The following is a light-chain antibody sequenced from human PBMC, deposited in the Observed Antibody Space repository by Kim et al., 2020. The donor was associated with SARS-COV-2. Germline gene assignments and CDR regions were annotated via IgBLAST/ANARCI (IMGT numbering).Light chain of an antibody. CDR1: DIGLKT. CDR2: DDT. Sequence: APGKTAGITCQGDDIGLKTVHWYQQKPGQAPALVLFDDTDRPSEIPERFSGSNSGNTAILTISRVEAGDEADYYCQVWDSSSDHWVFRGGTQLTVL. CDR3: QVWDSSSDHWV. J-gene: IGLJ3*02. V-gene: IGLV3-21*03.